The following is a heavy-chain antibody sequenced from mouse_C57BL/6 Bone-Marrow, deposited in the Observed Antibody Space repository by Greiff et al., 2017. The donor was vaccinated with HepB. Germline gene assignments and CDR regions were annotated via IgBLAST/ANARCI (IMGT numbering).Heavy chain of an antibody. CDR3: ARGTTVVDYFDY. CDR2: IYPGDGDT. Sequence: VQLMESGPELVKPGASVKISCKASGYAFSSSWMNWVKQRPGKGLEWIGRIYPGDGDTNYNGKFKGKATLTADKSSSTAYMQLSSLTSEDSAVYFCARGTTVVDYFDYWGQGTTLTVSS. D-gene: IGHD1-1*01. CDR1: GYAFSSSW. J-gene: IGHJ2*01. V-gene: IGHV1-82*01.